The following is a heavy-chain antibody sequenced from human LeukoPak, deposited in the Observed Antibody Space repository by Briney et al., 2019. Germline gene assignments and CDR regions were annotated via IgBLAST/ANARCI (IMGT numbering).Heavy chain of an antibody. CDR2: IRSKANSYAT. Sequence: GGSLRLSCAASGFTFSGSAMHWVRQASGKGLEWVGRIRSKANSYATAYAASVKGRFTISRDDSKNTAYLQMNSLKTGDTAVYYCSTTVVTPMDYWGQGTLVTVSP. J-gene: IGHJ4*02. D-gene: IGHD4-23*01. CDR1: GFTFSGSA. CDR3: STTVVTPMDY. V-gene: IGHV3-73*01.